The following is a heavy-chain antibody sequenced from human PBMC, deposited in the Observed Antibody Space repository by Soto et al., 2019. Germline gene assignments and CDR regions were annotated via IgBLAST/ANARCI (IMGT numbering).Heavy chain of an antibody. D-gene: IGHD3-10*01. CDR3: ARDHGSGSYYNDYYYYGMDV. CDR1: GFTFSSYA. Sequence: PGGSLRLSCAASGFTFSSYAMHWVRQAPGKGLEWVAVISYDGSNKYYADSVKGRFTISRDNSKNTLYLQMNSLRAEDTAVYYFARDHGSGSYYNDYYYYGMDVWGQGTTVTVSS. CDR2: ISYDGSNK. J-gene: IGHJ6*02. V-gene: IGHV3-30-3*01.